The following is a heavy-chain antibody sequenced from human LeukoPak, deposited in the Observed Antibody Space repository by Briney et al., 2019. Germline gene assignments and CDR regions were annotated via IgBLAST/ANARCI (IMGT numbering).Heavy chain of an antibody. Sequence: SETLSLACAVYGGSFTGYYWSWIRQSPGKGLQWIAEVNHRGDTNYNPSVRGRVTISVDTSKNQFSLKVTSLTAADTAVYYCARGPTISETCYFDYWGQGTLVTVSS. D-gene: IGHD5-24*01. CDR3: ARGPTISETCYFDY. V-gene: IGHV4-34*01. CDR2: VNHRGDT. J-gene: IGHJ4*03. CDR1: GGSFTGYY.